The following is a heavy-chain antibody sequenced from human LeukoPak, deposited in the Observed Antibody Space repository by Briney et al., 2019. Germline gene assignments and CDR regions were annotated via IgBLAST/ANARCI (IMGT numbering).Heavy chain of an antibody. CDR3: ARSPGQWLVSPFDY. CDR2: ISGSGGST. D-gene: IGHD6-19*01. V-gene: IGHV3-23*01. J-gene: IGHJ4*02. Sequence: GGSLRLSCAASGFTFSSYAMSWVRQAPGKGLEWVSAISGSGGSTYYADSVKGRFTISRDNSKNSLYLQMNSLRAEDTAVYYRARSPGQWLVSPFDYWGQGTLVTVSS. CDR1: GFTFSSYA.